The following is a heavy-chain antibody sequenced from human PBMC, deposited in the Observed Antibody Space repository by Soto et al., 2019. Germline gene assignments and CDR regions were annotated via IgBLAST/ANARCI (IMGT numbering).Heavy chain of an antibody. V-gene: IGHV4-34*01. CDR3: TTYYFYYGMDV. CDR1: GGSFSGYS. J-gene: IGHJ6*02. Sequence: SETLSLTCAVYGGSFSGYSWSWIRQPPGKGLEWIGEIDHSGSTNYNPSLKSRVTISADTSKNQFSLKLSSVTAADTAVYYCTTYYFYYGMDVWGQGTTVTAP. CDR2: IDHSGST.